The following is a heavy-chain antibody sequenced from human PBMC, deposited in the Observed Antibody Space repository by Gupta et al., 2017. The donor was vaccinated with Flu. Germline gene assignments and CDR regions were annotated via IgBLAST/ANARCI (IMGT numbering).Heavy chain of an antibody. D-gene: IGHD6-13*01. V-gene: IGHV1-69*06. Sequence: QVQLVQSGAEVKKPGSSVKVSCKASGGPFSSYAISWVRQAPGQGLEWMGGIIPIFGTANYAQKFQGRVTITADKSTSTAYMELSSLRSEDTAVYYCARGSVIAAAGTRNYYYYGMDVWGQGTTVTVSS. J-gene: IGHJ6*02. CDR2: IIPIFGTA. CDR3: ARGSVIAAAGTRNYYYYGMDV. CDR1: GGPFSSYA.